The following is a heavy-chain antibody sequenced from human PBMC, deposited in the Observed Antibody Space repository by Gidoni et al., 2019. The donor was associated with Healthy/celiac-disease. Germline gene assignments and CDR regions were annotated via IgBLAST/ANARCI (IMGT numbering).Heavy chain of an antibody. Sequence: QVQLVESGGGVVQPGRSLRLSCAASGFTFSSYAMHWVRQAPGKGLEWVAVISDDGSNKYYADSVKGRFTISRDNSKNTLYLQMNSLRAEDTAVYYCARDSPMYGSGHYFDYWGQGTLVTVSS. V-gene: IGHV3-30-3*01. CDR2: ISDDGSNK. CDR3: ARDSPMYGSGHYFDY. D-gene: IGHD3-10*01. J-gene: IGHJ4*02. CDR1: GFTFSSYA.